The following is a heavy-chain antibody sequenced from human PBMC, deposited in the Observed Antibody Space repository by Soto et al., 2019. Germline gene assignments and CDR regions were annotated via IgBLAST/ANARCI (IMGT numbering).Heavy chain of an antibody. CDR2: IYYSGST. Sequence: QLQLQESGPGLVKPSETLSLTCTVSGGSISSSSYYWGWIRQPPGKGLEWIGSIYYSGSTYYNPSLKSRVTISVDTSKNQFSLKLSSVTAADTAVYYCARLYVAGTPRYDYWGQGTLVTVSS. V-gene: IGHV4-39*01. CDR3: ARLYVAGTPRYDY. D-gene: IGHD6-19*01. CDR1: GGSISSSSYY. J-gene: IGHJ4*02.